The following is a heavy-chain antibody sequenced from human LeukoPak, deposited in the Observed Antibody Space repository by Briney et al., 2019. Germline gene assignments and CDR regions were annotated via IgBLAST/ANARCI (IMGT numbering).Heavy chain of an antibody. Sequence: GASVKVSCKASGYTFTSYYMHWVRQAPGQGLEWMGWINPNSGGTNYAQKFQGRVTMTRDKSISTAYMALSRLRSEDTAVYYCARCHNSITIFGVISPRSYYYYMDVWGKGTTVTVSS. V-gene: IGHV1-2*02. CDR3: ARCHNSITIFGVISPRSYYYYMDV. J-gene: IGHJ6*03. D-gene: IGHD3-3*01. CDR1: GYTFTSYY. CDR2: INPNSGGT.